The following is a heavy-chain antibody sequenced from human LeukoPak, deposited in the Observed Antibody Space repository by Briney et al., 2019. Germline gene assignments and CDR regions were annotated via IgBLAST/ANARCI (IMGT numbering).Heavy chain of an antibody. CDR3: ARSYSNHLFGMDV. Sequence: GGSLRLSCAASGFTVSSYYMTWVRQAPGKGLEWVSVMYSGGSTYYADSVKGRVAISRDNSQNTVFLQMNSVRVEDTAVYYCARSYSNHLFGMDVWGRGTAVTVFS. V-gene: IGHV3-66*01. CDR2: MYSGGST. J-gene: IGHJ6*02. D-gene: IGHD4-11*01. CDR1: GFTVSSYY.